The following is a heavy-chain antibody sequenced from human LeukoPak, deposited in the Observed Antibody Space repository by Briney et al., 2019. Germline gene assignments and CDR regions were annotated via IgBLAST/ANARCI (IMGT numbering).Heavy chain of an antibody. CDR2: INPNSGGT. D-gene: IGHD1-26*01. CDR3: ARDRVIVGATNAFDI. Sequence: ASVKVSCKASGYTFTGCYMHWVRQAPGQGLEWMGWINPNSGGTNYAQKFQGRVTMTRDTSISTAYMELSRLRSDDTAVYYCARDRVIVGATNAFDIWGQGTMVTVSS. J-gene: IGHJ3*02. CDR1: GYTFTGCY. V-gene: IGHV1-2*02.